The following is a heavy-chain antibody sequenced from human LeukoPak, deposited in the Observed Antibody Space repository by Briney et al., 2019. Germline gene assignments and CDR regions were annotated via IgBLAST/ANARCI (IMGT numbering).Heavy chain of an antibody. J-gene: IGHJ6*02. CDR2: INPNSGGT. D-gene: IGHD6-13*01. V-gene: IGHV1-2*02. Sequence: ASVKVSCKASGYTFTGYYMHWVRQAPGQGLEWMGWINPNSGGTNYAQKFQGRVTMTRDTSISTPYMELSRLRSDDTAVYYCARDSPYSSSWYTPPGMDVWGQGTTVTVSS. CDR3: ARDSPYSSSWYTPPGMDV. CDR1: GYTFTGYY.